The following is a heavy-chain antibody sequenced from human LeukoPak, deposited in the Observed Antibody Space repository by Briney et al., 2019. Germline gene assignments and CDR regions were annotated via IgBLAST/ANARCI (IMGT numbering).Heavy chain of an antibody. V-gene: IGHV1-18*04. J-gene: IGHJ4*02. D-gene: IGHD1-26*01. CDR2: ISAYNGNT. Sequence: ASVKVSCKASGYTFTGYYMHWVRQAPGQGLEWMGWISAYNGNTNYAQKLQGRVTMTTDTSTSTAYMELRSLRSDDTAVYYCARDRADGSYLPDYWGQGTLVTVSS. CDR1: GYTFTGYY. CDR3: ARDRADGSYLPDY.